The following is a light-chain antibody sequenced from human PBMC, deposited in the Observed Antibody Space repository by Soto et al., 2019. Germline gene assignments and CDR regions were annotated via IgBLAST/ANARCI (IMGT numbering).Light chain of an antibody. CDR2: ATS. J-gene: IGKJ3*01. Sequence: DIQMTQSPSSLSASIGDRVTITCRASQGISNYLAWHQQKPGKAPKVLIYATSTLHSGVPSRFSGSRSWTDFTLTISSLQPEDVATYDCQKYNSAPEAFGPGTKVDIK. CDR1: QGISNY. V-gene: IGKV1-27*01. CDR3: QKYNSAPEA.